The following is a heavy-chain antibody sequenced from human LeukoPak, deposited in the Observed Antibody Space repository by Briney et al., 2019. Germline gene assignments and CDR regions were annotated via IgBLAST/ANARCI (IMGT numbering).Heavy chain of an antibody. J-gene: IGHJ4*02. D-gene: IGHD2-2*01. V-gene: IGHV3-30*18. CDR3: AKDLSSSSADHYFDY. Sequence: GRSLRLSCAASGFTFSSYGMHWVRQAPGKGLEWVAVISYDGSNKHYADSVKGRFTISRDNSKNTLYLQMNSLRAEDTAVYYCAKDLSSSSADHYFDYWGQGTLVTVSS. CDR1: GFTFSSYG. CDR2: ISYDGSNK.